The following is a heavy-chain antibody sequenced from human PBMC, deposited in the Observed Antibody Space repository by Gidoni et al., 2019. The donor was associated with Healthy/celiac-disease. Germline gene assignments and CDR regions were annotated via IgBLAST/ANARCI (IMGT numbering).Heavy chain of an antibody. Sequence: QVQLVESGGGVVQPGRSLRLSCAASGFTFSSYGMHWVRQAPGKGLEWMAVISYDGSNKYYADSVKGRFTISRDNSKNTLYLQMNSLRAEDTAVYYCAKENRGYSYGDAFDIWGQGTMVTVSS. D-gene: IGHD5-18*01. V-gene: IGHV3-30*18. CDR1: GFTFSSYG. CDR2: ISYDGSNK. J-gene: IGHJ3*02. CDR3: AKENRGYSYGDAFDI.